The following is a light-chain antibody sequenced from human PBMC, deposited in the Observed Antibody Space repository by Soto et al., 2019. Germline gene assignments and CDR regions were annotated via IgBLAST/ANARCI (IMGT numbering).Light chain of an antibody. V-gene: IGKV1-39*01. CDR3: QQYNIWRSIS. CDR2: DVS. Sequence: DIQMTQSPSALSASLGDRVTITCRASQSISSYLNWYQQKPGKAPKLLIYDVSSLQSGVPSRFSGSGSGTDFTLTISSLQSEDFAVYYCQQYNIWRSISFGQGTRLEI. CDR1: QSISSY. J-gene: IGKJ5*01.